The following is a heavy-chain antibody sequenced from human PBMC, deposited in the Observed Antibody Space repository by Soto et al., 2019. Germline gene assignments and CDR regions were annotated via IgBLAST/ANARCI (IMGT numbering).Heavy chain of an antibody. CDR2: IKQDGFEK. J-gene: IGHJ6*02. Sequence: GGSLRLSCAASGFTFSRFWMSWVGQSPGKGLEWVANIKQDGFEKYYVDSVKERFTISRDNAKNSLFLQMNSLRADDTAVYYCARGDYPFPYYYYGLDVWGLGTTVTVSS. V-gene: IGHV3-7*04. D-gene: IGHD4-17*01. CDR3: ARGDYPFPYYYYGLDV. CDR1: GFTFSRFW.